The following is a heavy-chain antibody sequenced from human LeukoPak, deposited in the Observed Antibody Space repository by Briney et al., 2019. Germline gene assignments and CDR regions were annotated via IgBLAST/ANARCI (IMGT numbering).Heavy chain of an antibody. CDR2: IRYDGSNK. CDR1: GFTFSNSA. D-gene: IGHD3-9*01. V-gene: IGHV3-30*02. CDR3: AKDQHVLRYFDWLSPPGY. Sequence: PGGSLRLSCAASGFTFSNSAMNWVRQAPGKGLEWVAFIRYDGSNKNYADSVKGRFTISRDNFMSTVYLQMNSLRAEDTAVYYCAKDQHVLRYFDWLSPPGYWGQGTLVTVSS. J-gene: IGHJ4*02.